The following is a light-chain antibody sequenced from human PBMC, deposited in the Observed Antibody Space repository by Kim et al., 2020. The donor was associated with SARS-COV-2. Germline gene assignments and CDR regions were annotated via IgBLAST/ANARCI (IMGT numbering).Light chain of an antibody. CDR3: QQYSSSPAT. Sequence: SPGERPTLPCRARQSVSSTCFAWYQQKPGQAPRLLIYGASSRATGIPDRFSGSGSGTDFTLTITRLEPEDFAVYYCQQYSSSPATFGQGTKVDIK. CDR2: GAS. J-gene: IGKJ1*01. CDR1: QSVSSTC. V-gene: IGKV3-20*01.